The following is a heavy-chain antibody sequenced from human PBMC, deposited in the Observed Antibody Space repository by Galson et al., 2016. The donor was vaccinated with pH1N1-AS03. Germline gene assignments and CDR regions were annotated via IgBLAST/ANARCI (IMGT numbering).Heavy chain of an antibody. Sequence: SETLSLTCTVSGGSINSSSYYWGWLRQPPGKGLEWIGNIFYSGNTYYNPSLKSRVTISVDTSKNQFSLKPSSVTAADTAMYNCARIRPHYDFLTGYYMGKNWFDPWGQRTLVTVSS. CDR3: ARIRPHYDFLTGYYMGKNWFDP. CDR1: GGSINSSSYY. CDR2: IFYSGNT. D-gene: IGHD3-9*01. J-gene: IGHJ5*02. V-gene: IGHV4-39*07.